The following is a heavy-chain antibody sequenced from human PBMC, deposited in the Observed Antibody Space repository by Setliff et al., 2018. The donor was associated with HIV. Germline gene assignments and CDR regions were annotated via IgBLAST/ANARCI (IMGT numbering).Heavy chain of an antibody. CDR2: IYYSGST. CDR1: GGSISSSSYY. V-gene: IGHV4-39*01. CDR3: ARHERITMLVVVIIDWFDP. D-gene: IGHD3-22*01. J-gene: IGHJ5*02. Sequence: KTSETLSLTCTVSGGSISSSSYYWGWIRQPPGKGLEWIGSIYYSGSTYYNPSLKSRVTISVDTSKNQFSLKLSSVTAADTAVYYCARHERITMLVVVIIDWFDPGGQGTLVTVSS.